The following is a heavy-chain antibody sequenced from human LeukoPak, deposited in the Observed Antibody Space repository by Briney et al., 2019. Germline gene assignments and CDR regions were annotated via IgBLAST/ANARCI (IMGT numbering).Heavy chain of an antibody. J-gene: IGHJ4*02. D-gene: IGHD2-2*01. CDR1: GFTFNIYG. Sequence: GGSLRLSCAASGFTFNIYGMNWVRQAPGKGLEWVSGIRGSGVETFYADSVKGRFTISRDNAKNSLYLQMNSLRAEDTAVYYCAGPMGPSAIFGFDYWGQGTLVTVSS. CDR2: IRGSGVET. CDR3: AGPMGPSAIFGFDY. V-gene: IGHV3-23*01.